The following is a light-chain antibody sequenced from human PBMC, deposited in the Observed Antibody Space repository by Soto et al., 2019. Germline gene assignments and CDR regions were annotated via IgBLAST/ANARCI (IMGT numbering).Light chain of an antibody. Sequence: DIQMTQSPSSLSASVGDRVTITCRAIQTINTYLNLYQQKPGKAPHLLIYATSTLQSGGPSRFSGSGSGTDFTLSISSLQAEDFATYYWQQSYSTPAFGPGTKVDIK. CDR1: QTINTY. J-gene: IGKJ3*01. V-gene: IGKV1-39*01. CDR3: QQSYSTPA. CDR2: ATS.